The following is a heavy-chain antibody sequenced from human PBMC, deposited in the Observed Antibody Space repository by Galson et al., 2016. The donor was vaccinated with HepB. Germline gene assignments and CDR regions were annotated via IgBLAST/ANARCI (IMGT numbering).Heavy chain of an antibody. CDR2: ISKDGRDK. Sequence: SLRLSYAASGFTFSRYGTHWVRQAPGKGLEWVAVISKDGRDKQYADSVKGRFTVSRDNSKNTLFLQMDSLRVEDTAVYYCAKLDCGRDCPRDDWGQGTLVTVSS. J-gene: IGHJ4*02. V-gene: IGHV3-30*19. CDR3: AKLDCGRDCPRDD. D-gene: IGHD2-21*02. CDR1: GFTFSRYG.